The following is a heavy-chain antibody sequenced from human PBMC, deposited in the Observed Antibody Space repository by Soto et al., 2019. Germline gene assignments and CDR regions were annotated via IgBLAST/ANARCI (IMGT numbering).Heavy chain of an antibody. CDR2: INPSGEHT. V-gene: IGHV1-46*02. CDR1: GYSFKDHY. Sequence: AVKVSCKASGYSFKDHYMHWVRQAPGRGLEWVGIINPSGEHTNYAQQFRGRVAMTRDTSTSTAYMELRSPRSEDTAVYFCARISCKGGSCYFDFDHWGQGTVVTVSS. J-gene: IGHJ4*02. CDR3: ARISCKGGSCYFDFDH. D-gene: IGHD2-15*01.